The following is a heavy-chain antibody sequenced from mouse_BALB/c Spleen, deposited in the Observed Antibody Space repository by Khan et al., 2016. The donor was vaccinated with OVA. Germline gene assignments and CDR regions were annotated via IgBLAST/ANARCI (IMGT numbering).Heavy chain of an antibody. J-gene: IGHJ3*01. D-gene: IGHD2-4*01. CDR3: ARKDYYDYDPFPY. CDR1: GYSITSEYT. CDR2: ISYSGNT. V-gene: IGHV3-2*02. Sequence: EVQLKESGPGLVKPSQSLSLTCTVTGYSITSEYTWNWIRQFPGNKLEWMGFISYSGNTRYNPSLKSRISITRDTSKNQFFLQLNSATSEDTATYYCARKDYYDYDPFPYWGQGTLVTVSA.